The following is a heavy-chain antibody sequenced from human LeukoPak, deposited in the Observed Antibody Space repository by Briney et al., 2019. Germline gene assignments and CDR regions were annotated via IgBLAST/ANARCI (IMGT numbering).Heavy chain of an antibody. Sequence: SETLSLTCAVYGVSFSCHYWSWPRQPPGKGREGCGEINDSGSTEGNPSLKSRLTISVDTSKNQFSLKLSSVTAADTAVYYCARGRRLLWFGREGFDDYWGQGTLVTVSS. V-gene: IGHV4-34*01. CDR1: GVSFSCHY. CDR3: ARGRRLLWFGREGFDDY. D-gene: IGHD3-10*01. CDR2: INDSGST. J-gene: IGHJ4*02.